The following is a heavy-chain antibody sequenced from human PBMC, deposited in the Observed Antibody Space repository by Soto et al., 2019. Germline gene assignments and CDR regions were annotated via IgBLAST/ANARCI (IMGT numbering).Heavy chain of an antibody. D-gene: IGHD3-10*01. CDR1: GFTFSSYG. Sequence: GGSLRLSCAASGFTFSSYGMHWVRQAPGKGLEWVAVISYDGSNKYYADSVKGRFTISRDNSKNTLYLQMNSLRAEDKAGYYCAKAGDSGSYYNYWGQGTLVTVSS. CDR3: AKAGDSGSYYNY. V-gene: IGHV3-30*18. J-gene: IGHJ4*02. CDR2: ISYDGSNK.